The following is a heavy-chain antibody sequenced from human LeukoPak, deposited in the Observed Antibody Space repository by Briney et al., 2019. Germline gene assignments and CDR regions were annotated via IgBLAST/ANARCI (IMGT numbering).Heavy chain of an antibody. D-gene: IGHD6-19*01. Sequence: HGESLKISCQGSGYSFATYWIAWVRQMPGEGLKWMGIIYPGDSDTTYSPSFQGQVTISADRSATSAYLQWTSLKASDTAIYYCARQRGTGWYDYWGQGTLVTVSS. CDR1: GYSFATYW. J-gene: IGHJ4*02. CDR3: ARQRGTGWYDY. CDR2: IYPGDSDT. V-gene: IGHV5-51*01.